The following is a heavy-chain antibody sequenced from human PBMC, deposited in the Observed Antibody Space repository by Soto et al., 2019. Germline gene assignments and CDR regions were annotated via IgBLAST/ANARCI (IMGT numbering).Heavy chain of an antibody. D-gene: IGHD5-18*01. J-gene: IGHJ4*02. V-gene: IGHV3-30-3*01. Sequence: GGSLRLSCAASGFTFSSYAMHWVRQAPGKGLEWVAVISYDGSNKYYADSVKGRFTISRDNSKNTLYLQMNSLRAEDTAVYYCARGVDTAMAHFDYWGQGTLVTVSS. CDR2: ISYDGSNK. CDR1: GFTFSSYA. CDR3: ARGVDTAMAHFDY.